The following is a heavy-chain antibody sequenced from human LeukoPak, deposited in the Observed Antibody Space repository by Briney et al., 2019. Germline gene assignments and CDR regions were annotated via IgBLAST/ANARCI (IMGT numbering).Heavy chain of an antibody. CDR2: IIPKSGDS. D-gene: IGHD6-13*01. Sequence: GASVKVSCKASGYTFSGYYIHWVRQAPGQGLKWMGRIIPKSGDSKYTQKFQGRVAMTRDTSIITAYMELTRLTSDDTAVYFCARSGSGSSWYGGTMWSFDIWGQGTLVTVSS. CDR1: GYTFSGYY. V-gene: IGHV1-2*06. J-gene: IGHJ3*02. CDR3: ARSGSGSSWYGGTMWSFDI.